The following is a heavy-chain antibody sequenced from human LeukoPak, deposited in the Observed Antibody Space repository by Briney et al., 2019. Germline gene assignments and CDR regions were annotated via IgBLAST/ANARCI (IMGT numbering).Heavy chain of an antibody. Sequence: GGSLRLSCAASGFTFSSYEMNWVRQAPGKVLEWVSYIISSGSTIYYADSVKGRFTISTENAKTSLYLQMSSLRAEDTAVYYCARQIDMDVWGQGTTVTVSS. V-gene: IGHV3-48*03. J-gene: IGHJ6*02. CDR2: IISSGSTI. CDR1: GFTFSSYE. CDR3: ARQIDMDV.